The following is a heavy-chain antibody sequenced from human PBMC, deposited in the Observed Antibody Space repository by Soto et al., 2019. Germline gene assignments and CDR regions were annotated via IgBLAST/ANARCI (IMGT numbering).Heavy chain of an antibody. J-gene: IGHJ5*02. V-gene: IGHV1-69*13. D-gene: IGHD2-15*01. CDR1: GGTFSSYA. Sequence: SVKVSCKASGGTFSSYAISWVRQAPGQGLEWMGGIIPIFGTANYAQKFQGRVTITADESTSTAYMELRSLGPDDTAVYYCARDTNMGYCSGGSCSWFDPWGQGTLVTVSS. CDR2: IIPIFGTA. CDR3: ARDTNMGYCSGGSCSWFDP.